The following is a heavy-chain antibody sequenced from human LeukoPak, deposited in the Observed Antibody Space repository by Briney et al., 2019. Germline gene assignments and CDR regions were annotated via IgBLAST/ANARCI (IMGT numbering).Heavy chain of an antibody. D-gene: IGHD4-17*01. CDR1: GFTFSNYW. J-gene: IGHJ4*02. Sequence: PGGSLRPSCAASGFTFSNYWMHRVRQTPGKGLVWVSRINGAGSSISYADSVKGRVTISRDNAKNTLYLQMNNLRAEDTGVYYCARGGDYKNDYWGQGNLVTVSS. V-gene: IGHV3-74*01. CDR2: INGAGSSI. CDR3: ARGGDYKNDY.